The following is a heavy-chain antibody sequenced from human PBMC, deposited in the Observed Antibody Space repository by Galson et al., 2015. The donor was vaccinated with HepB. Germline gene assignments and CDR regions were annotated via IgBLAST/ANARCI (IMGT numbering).Heavy chain of an antibody. CDR1: GFTFNKYA. V-gene: IGHV3-9*01. CDR3: AKCSHGLVPYYMDV. J-gene: IGHJ6*03. Sequence: SLRLSCAASGFTFNKYAMHWVRQAPGKGLEWVSGISWNSYSIAYADSVKGRFTISRDNARNSLYLQMNSLRVEDTALYYCAKCSHGLVPYYMDVWGKGTTVTVYS. D-gene: IGHD2-2*01. CDR2: ISWNSYSI.